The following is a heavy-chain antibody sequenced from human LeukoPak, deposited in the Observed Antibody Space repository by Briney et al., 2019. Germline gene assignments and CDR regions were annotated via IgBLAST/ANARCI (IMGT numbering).Heavy chain of an antibody. CDR2: VSTGSNYI. J-gene: IGHJ4*02. V-gene: IGHV3-21*01. D-gene: IGHD3-16*01. Sequence: GGSLRLSCTASGFTFSSYSLNWVRQAPGKGLEWVSSVSTGSNYIYYADSVKGRFTISRDNDKNSLYLQMNSLRAEDTAVYYCARVSDYVWAPFDYWGQGTLVTVSS. CDR3: ARVSDYVWAPFDY. CDR1: GFTFSSYS.